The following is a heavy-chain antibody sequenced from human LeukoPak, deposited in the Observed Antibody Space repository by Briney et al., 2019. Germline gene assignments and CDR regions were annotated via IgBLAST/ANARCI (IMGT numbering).Heavy chain of an antibody. J-gene: IGHJ4*02. CDR3: AARGWELLGY. V-gene: IGHV3-23*01. CDR2: ISGSGGST. CDR1: GFTFSSYA. Sequence: PGGSLRLSCAASGFTFSSYAMSWVRQAPGKGLEWVSAISGSGGSTYYADSVKGRFTIYRDNSKNTLYLQMNSMRAEDTAVYYCAARGWELLGYWGQGTLVIVSS. D-gene: IGHD1-26*01.